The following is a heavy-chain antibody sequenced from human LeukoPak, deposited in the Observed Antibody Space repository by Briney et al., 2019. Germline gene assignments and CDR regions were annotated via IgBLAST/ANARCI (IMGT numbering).Heavy chain of an antibody. J-gene: IGHJ6*02. CDR1: GGSISSGGYY. Sequence: SETLSLTCTVSGGSISSGGYYWSWIRQPPGKGLEWIGYIYHSGSTYYNPSLKSRVTISVDTSKNQFSLKLSSVTAADTAVYYCARDVRYFDWSYGMDVWGQGTTVTVSS. V-gene: IGHV4-30-2*01. CDR2: IYHSGST. D-gene: IGHD3-9*01. CDR3: ARDVRYFDWSYGMDV.